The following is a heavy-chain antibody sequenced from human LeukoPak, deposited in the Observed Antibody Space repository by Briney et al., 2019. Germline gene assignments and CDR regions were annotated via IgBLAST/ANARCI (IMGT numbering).Heavy chain of an antibody. CDR2: VSGSGVHT. V-gene: IGHV3-23*01. Sequence: GGSLRLSCAASGFTFSMYPMSWVRQAPGKGLEWVSSVSGSGVHTYYADSVKGRFTISRDNSKNTLYLQMNSLRAEDTAVYYCAKATVTSITIFDYWGQGTLVTVSS. D-gene: IGHD4-17*01. J-gene: IGHJ4*02. CDR3: AKATVTSITIFDY. CDR1: GFTFSMYP.